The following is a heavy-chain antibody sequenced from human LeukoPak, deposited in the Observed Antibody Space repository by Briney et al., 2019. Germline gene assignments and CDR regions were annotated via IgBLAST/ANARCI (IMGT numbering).Heavy chain of an antibody. CDR1: GYTFTSYD. D-gene: IGHD3-10*01. CDR2: MNPNSGNT. V-gene: IGHV1-8*03. J-gene: IGHJ5*02. Sequence: ASVKVSCKASGYTFTSYDINWVRQATGQGLEWMGWMNPNSGNTGYAQKFQGRVTITRNTSISTAYMELSSLRSEDTAVYYCARHSASTSYDFWSGYFPRTLWFGELLYHNWFDPWGQGTLVTVSS. CDR3: ARHSASTSYDFWSGYFPRTLWFGELLYHNWFDP.